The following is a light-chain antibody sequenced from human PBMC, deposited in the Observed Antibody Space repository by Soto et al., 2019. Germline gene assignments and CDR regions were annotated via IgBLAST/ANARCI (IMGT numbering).Light chain of an antibody. J-gene: IGKJ2*01. CDR1: QGVSSY. Sequence: EIVLTQSPATLSLSPGERATLSCRASQGVSSYLAWYQQKPGQAPRLLIYDASNRATGIPARFSGSGPGTDFTLTISSLEPEDVAVYYCQQRSNWPYTFGQGTKLEIK. CDR2: DAS. V-gene: IGKV3D-11*01. CDR3: QQRSNWPYT.